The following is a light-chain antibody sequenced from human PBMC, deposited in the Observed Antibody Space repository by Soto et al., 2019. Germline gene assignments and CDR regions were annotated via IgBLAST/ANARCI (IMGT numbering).Light chain of an antibody. CDR2: DVS. V-gene: IGLV2-11*02. Sequence: QSVLTQPRSVSGSPGQSVTISCTGTSSDVGGYNYVSWYQQHPGQAPKLMIYDVSKRPSGVPDRFSGSKSGNTASLTIAGLQAEDEADYYCCSYAGSYTSKVFXNGSKVTVL. CDR3: CSYAGSYTSKV. J-gene: IGLJ1*01. CDR1: SSDVGGYNY.